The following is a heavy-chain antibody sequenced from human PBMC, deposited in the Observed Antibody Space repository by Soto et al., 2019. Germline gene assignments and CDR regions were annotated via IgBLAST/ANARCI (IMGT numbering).Heavy chain of an antibody. V-gene: IGHV3-23*01. CDR2: ITGSGKSA. Sequence: EVQLLESGGGWVQPGGSLRLSCAASGFTFSTFVMTWVRQVPGEGLEWISSITGSGKSAYYADSVKGRVTISRDTSNNTVYPLTSCSRVTAESTAALGCHVKDYF. CDR3: GCHVKDYF. CDR1: GFTFSTFV. J-gene: IGHJ1*01. D-gene: IGHD6-25*01.